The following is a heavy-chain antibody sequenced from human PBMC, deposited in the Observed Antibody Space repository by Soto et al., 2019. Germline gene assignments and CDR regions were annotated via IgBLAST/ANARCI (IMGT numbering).Heavy chain of an antibody. CDR3: AAGDSSGYYGG. Sequence: GASVKVSCKASGFIFTSSSVQWVRQARGQRLEWIGWITVGTGNTNYAQKFQERVTITRDMSTSTAYMELSSLRSEDTAVYYCAAGDSSGYYGGWGKGTQVTVSS. D-gene: IGHD3-22*01. J-gene: IGHJ4*02. V-gene: IGHV1-58*01. CDR2: ITVGTGNT. CDR1: GFIFTSSS.